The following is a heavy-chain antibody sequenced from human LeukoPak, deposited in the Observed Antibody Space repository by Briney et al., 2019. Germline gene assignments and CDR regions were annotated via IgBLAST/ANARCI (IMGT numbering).Heavy chain of an antibody. CDR2: IYYSGST. CDR3: ARVYSSSWVHFDP. Sequence: SETLSLTCTVSGGSISSPYWSWIRQPPGKGLEWIGYIYYSGSTNYNPSLKSRVTISVDTSKNQFSLKLSSVTAADTAVYYCARVYSSSWVHFDPWGQGTLVTVSS. V-gene: IGHV4-59*11. J-gene: IGHJ5*02. CDR1: GGSISSPY. D-gene: IGHD6-13*01.